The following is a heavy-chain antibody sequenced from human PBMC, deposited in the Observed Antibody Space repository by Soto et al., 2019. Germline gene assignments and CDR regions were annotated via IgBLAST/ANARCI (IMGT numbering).Heavy chain of an antibody. CDR3: AREIDGTQYFDF. V-gene: IGHV1-46*01. Sequence: QVQLVQSGTEVKKPGASVKVSCKASGYTFLDFYIHWVRQAPGQGLEWMGFINPSGGGTTYAQQFQGRLTMTRDTSTSTVYMELISLMSEDTAVYFCAREIDGTQYFDFWGQGTLVTVSS. CDR2: INPSGGGT. J-gene: IGHJ4*02. CDR1: GYTFLDFY.